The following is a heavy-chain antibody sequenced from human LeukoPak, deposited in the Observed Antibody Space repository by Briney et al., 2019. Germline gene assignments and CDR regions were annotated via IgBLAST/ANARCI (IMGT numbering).Heavy chain of an antibody. V-gene: IGHV4-34*01. D-gene: IGHD3-22*01. CDR1: GGSFSGYY. J-gene: IGHJ4*02. Sequence: PSETLSLTCAVYGGSFSGYYWSWIRQPPGKGLEWIGEINHSGSTNYNPSLKSRVTISVDMSKNQFSLKLSSVTAADTAVYYCARGLDYYDSSGTYYFDYWGQGTLVTVSS. CDR3: ARGLDYYDSSGTYYFDY. CDR2: INHSGST.